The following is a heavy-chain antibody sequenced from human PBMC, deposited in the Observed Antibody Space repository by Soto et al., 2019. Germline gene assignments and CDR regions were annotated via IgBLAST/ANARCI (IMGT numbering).Heavy chain of an antibody. D-gene: IGHD1-26*01. Sequence: PLGSLRLSCAASGFTFSSYAMSWVRQAPGKGLEWVSAISGSGGSTYYADSVKCRFTISRDNSKNTLYLQMNSLRAEDTAVYYCAKGYSGSYFYFDYWGQGTLVTVSS. CDR1: GFTFSSYA. V-gene: IGHV3-23*01. J-gene: IGHJ4*02. CDR3: AKGYSGSYFYFDY. CDR2: ISGSGGST.